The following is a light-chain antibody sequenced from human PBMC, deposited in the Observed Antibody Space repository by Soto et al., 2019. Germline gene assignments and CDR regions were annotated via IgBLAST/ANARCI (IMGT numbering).Light chain of an antibody. J-gene: IGLJ1*01. CDR3: ASFRSGTILV. V-gene: IGLV2-14*01. CDR1: SSDVGGYNY. CDR2: EVS. Sequence: QAVLTQPASVSGSPGQSITISCTGTSSDVGGYNYVSWFQHHPGKAPKLIIYEVSYRPSGVSNRFSGSKAGNTASLTISGLLDDDEADYFCASFRSGTILVFGSGTKVTVL.